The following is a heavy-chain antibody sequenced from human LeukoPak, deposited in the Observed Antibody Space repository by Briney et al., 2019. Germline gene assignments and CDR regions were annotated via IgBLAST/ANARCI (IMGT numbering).Heavy chain of an antibody. CDR2: LYGAGST. Sequence: GGSLRLSCAASGLTVSSNYMSWVRQAPGKGLEWVSVLYGAGSTYYADSVKGRFTISRDNSKNTPFLQMNSLRGEDTAVYYCARGGTPGYSTGWIDYWGQGTLVTVSS. D-gene: IGHD6-19*01. V-gene: IGHV3-53*05. J-gene: IGHJ4*02. CDR3: ARGGTPGYSTGWIDY. CDR1: GLTVSSNY.